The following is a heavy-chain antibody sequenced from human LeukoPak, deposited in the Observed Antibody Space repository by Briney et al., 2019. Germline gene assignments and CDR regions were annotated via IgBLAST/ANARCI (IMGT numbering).Heavy chain of an antibody. CDR3: ARGPPLFDP. J-gene: IGHJ5*02. Sequence: GRSLRLSCAASGFTFDDYAMHWVRQAPGQGLEWLSYISTGSDTIYYADSVKGRFSISRDNAKNSLYLQMNSLRDEDTAVYYCARGPPLFDPWGQGTLVTVSS. V-gene: IGHV3-48*02. CDR1: GFTFDDYA. CDR2: ISTGSDTI.